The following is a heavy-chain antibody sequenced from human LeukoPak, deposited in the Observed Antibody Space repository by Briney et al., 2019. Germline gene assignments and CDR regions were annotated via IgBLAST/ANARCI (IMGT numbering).Heavy chain of an antibody. V-gene: IGHV3-21*01. CDR2: ISRSSDYI. J-gene: IGHJ4*02. CDR1: GFTVSSNY. D-gene: IGHD4-17*01. CDR3: TRDGDYGDYGYYFDF. Sequence: GGSLRLSCAASGFTVSSNYMSWVRQAPGKGLEWVSFISRSSDYIYYADSMKGRFTISRDNAKNSLYLQMNSLRAEDTAVYYCTRDGDYGDYGYYFDFWGQGTLVTVSS.